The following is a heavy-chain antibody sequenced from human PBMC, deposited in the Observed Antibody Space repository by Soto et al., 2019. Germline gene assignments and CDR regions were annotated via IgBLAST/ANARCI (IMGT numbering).Heavy chain of an antibody. V-gene: IGHV3-74*01. CDR3: AKHRGGSYPWYFDY. D-gene: IGHD1-26*01. J-gene: IGHJ4*02. CDR1: GFTFSPFW. CDR2: MNADGSTT. Sequence: GGSLRLSCAASGFTFSPFWMHWVRQAPGKGLEWVSHMNADGSTTLYADSVKGRFTISRDNAKNTLYLQMNSLRAEDTAVYYCAKHRGGSYPWYFDYWGQGTLVTVSS.